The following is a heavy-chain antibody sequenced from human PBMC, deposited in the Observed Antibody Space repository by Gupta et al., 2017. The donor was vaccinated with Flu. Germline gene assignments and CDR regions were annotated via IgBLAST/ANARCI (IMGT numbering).Heavy chain of an antibody. CDR3: ARVPLPFRYCSSTSCPPPYYYYYMDV. D-gene: IGHD2-2*01. CDR2: ISSSGSTI. Sequence: VRQAPGKGLEWVSYISSSGSTIYYADSVKGRFTISRDNAKNSLYLQMNSLRAEDTAVYYCARVPLPFRYCSSTSCPPPYYYYYMDVWGKGTT. J-gene: IGHJ6*03. V-gene: IGHV3-11*01.